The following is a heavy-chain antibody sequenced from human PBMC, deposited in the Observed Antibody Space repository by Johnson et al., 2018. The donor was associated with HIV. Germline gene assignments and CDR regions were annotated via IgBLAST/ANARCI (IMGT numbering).Heavy chain of an antibody. D-gene: IGHD3-22*01. CDR3: AKVGYYYDSSGAFDI. CDR2: ISYDGSNK. V-gene: IGHV3-30*04. Sequence: VQLLESGGGVVQPGRYLRLSCAASGFTFSSYAMHWVRQAPGKGLEWVAVISYDGSNKYYADSVKGRFTISRDNAKNSLYLQMNSLRAEDTAVYYCAKVGYYYDSSGAFDIWGQGTMVTVSS. CDR1: GFTFSSYA. J-gene: IGHJ3*02.